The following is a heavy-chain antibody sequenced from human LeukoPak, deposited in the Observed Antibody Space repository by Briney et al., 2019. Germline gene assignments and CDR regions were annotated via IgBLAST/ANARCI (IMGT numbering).Heavy chain of an antibody. J-gene: IGHJ5*02. Sequence: GESLKISCKGYGDRFTSYWVAWVRQMPGKGLEWMGIIFPGDSDTRYSPSIQGQVTISVDRSISTAYLQWSSLKGSDTAIYYCARRPLHSQNWLAPWGQGTLVTVSS. CDR3: ARRPLHSQNWLAP. CDR1: GDRFTSYW. CDR2: IFPGDSDT. V-gene: IGHV5-51*01.